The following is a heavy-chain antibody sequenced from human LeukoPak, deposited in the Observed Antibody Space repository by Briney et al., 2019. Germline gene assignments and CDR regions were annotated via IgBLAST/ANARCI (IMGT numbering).Heavy chain of an antibody. J-gene: IGHJ6*03. D-gene: IGHD3-10*01. Sequence: SETLSLTCTVSGGSIITSSFYWGWIRQPPGKGLEWIGDIYYSGSTYYNPSLKSRVTISVDTSKNQFSLKLSSVTAADTAVYYCARRPWLWFGETHYYMDVWGKGTTVTVSS. CDR3: ARRPWLWFGETHYYMDV. V-gene: IGHV4-39*07. CDR2: IYYSGST. CDR1: GGSIITSSFY.